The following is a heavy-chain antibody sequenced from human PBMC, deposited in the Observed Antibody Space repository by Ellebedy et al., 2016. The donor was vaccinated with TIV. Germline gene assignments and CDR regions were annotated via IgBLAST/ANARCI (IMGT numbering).Heavy chain of an antibody. V-gene: IGHV4-61*02. Sequence: SETLSLXXTVSGGSISSGSYYWSWIRQPAGKGLEWIGRIYRSGSTNYNPSLKSRVTMSVDTSKNQFSLKLSSLTAADTAVYFCARAVLSNGDYDYYSYYYMDVWGKGTTVTVSS. D-gene: IGHD3-16*01. CDR3: ARAVLSNGDYDYYSYYYMDV. CDR1: GGSISSGSYY. J-gene: IGHJ6*03. CDR2: IYRSGST.